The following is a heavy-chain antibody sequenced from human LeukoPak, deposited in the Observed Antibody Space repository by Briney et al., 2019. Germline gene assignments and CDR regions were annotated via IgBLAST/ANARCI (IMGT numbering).Heavy chain of an antibody. Sequence: GASVKVSCKASGYTFTSYGISWVRQAPGQGLEWMGWIRAYNGNTNYAQKLQGRVTMTTDTSTSTAYMELRSLRSDDTAVYYCARDRVYYDSTGYYLSAFDIWGQGTIVTVSS. CDR1: GYTFTSYG. CDR2: IRAYNGNT. V-gene: IGHV1-18*01. J-gene: IGHJ3*02. D-gene: IGHD3-22*01. CDR3: ARDRVYYDSTGYYLSAFDI.